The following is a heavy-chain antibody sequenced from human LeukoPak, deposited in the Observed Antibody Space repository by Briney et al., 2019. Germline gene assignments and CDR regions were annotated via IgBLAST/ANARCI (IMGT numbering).Heavy chain of an antibody. Sequence: SETLSLTCAVYGGSFSGYYWSWIRQPPGKGLEWIGEINHSGSTNYNPSLKSRVTISVDTSKNQFSLKLSSVIAADTAVYYCARARAVFGVVISWFDPWGQGTLVTVSS. CDR2: INHSGST. D-gene: IGHD3-3*01. V-gene: IGHV4-34*01. CDR1: GGSFSGYY. J-gene: IGHJ5*02. CDR3: ARARAVFGVVISWFDP.